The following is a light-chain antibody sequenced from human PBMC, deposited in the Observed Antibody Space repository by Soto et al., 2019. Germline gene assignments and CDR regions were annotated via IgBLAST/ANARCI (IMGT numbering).Light chain of an antibody. J-gene: IGLJ1*01. V-gene: IGLV2-8*01. CDR3: NSYSGSNNFVV. Sequence: QSVLTQRSSASGSPGQSVTISCTGTSSDVGGYDYVSWYQQHPGKAPELIIYEVNKRPSGVPDRFSGSKSGNTASLTVSGLQAEDEADYYCNSYSGSNNFVVFGTGTKVTVL. CDR2: EVN. CDR1: SSDVGGYDY.